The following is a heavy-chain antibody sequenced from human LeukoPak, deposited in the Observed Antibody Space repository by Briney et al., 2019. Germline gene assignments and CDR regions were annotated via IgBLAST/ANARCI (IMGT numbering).Heavy chain of an antibody. CDR1: GFTFSSYM. CDR3: ARSLTTLTCEGS. CDR2: INSGSTYT. Sequence: GGSLRLSCAASGFTFSSYMMNWVRQAPGKGLEWVSSINSGSTYTYYTESVKGRFTASRDNAKNSLFLQMNSLRAEDTAIYYCARSLTTLTCEGSWGQGTLVTVSS. D-gene: IGHD1-1*01. J-gene: IGHJ5*02. V-gene: IGHV3-21*01.